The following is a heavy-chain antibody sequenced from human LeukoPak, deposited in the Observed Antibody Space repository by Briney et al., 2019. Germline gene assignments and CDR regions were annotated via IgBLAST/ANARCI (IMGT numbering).Heavy chain of an antibody. Sequence: ASVKVSCKASGYTFTSYGISWVRQAAGQGLEWMGWISGYTGATHYSVKLQDRLTVTTDTSTNTAYMELRSLRSADTAVYFCARDTPGLAKLFDYWGQGTLVTVSS. D-gene: IGHD2-15*01. CDR1: GYTFTSYG. CDR3: ARDTPGLAKLFDY. CDR2: ISGYTGAT. J-gene: IGHJ4*02. V-gene: IGHV1-18*01.